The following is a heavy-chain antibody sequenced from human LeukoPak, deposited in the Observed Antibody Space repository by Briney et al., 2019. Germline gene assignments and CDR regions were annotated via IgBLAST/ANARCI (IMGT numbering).Heavy chain of an antibody. D-gene: IGHD2-21*02. V-gene: IGHV3-48*03. CDR3: ARDRSRVTAYDDALDI. CDR2: ISDIGTTQ. Sequence: SGGSLRLSCAASGFTFRSYELNWVRQAPGKGLEWVSYISDIGTTQHYADSVKGRFIISRDNAKNSLYLQMNSLTAADTAVYYCARDRSRVTAYDDALDIWGQGTMVIVSS. J-gene: IGHJ3*02. CDR1: GFTFRSYE.